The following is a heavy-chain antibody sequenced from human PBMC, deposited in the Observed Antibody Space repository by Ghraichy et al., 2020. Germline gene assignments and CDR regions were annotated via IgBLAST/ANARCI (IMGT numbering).Heavy chain of an antibody. CDR1: GFTFSSYS. Sequence: GGSLRLSCAASGFTFSSYSMNWVRQAPGKGLEWVSYISSSISTIYYADSVKGRFTISRDNAKNSLYLQMNSLRAEDTAVYYCARERGISSSGGVYYFDYWGQGTLVTVSS. V-gene: IGHV3-48*01. CDR3: ARERGISSSGGVYYFDY. CDR2: ISSSISTI. D-gene: IGHD6-6*01. J-gene: IGHJ4*02.